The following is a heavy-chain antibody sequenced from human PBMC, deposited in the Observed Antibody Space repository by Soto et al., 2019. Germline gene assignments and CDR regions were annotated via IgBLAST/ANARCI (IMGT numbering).Heavy chain of an antibody. Sequence: QVQLVQSGAEVKKTGSSVKVSCKASGGTFSSYAISWVRQAHGQGLEWMGGINPIFGKANYAEKFQCRVTITADYSTSTAYMELSSLRSEDTAVYYCASKGLTGTAYYYYGMDVWGQGTTVTVSS. D-gene: IGHD1-7*01. CDR3: ASKGLTGTAYYYYGMDV. CDR1: GGTFSSYA. J-gene: IGHJ6*02. V-gene: IGHV1-69*01. CDR2: INPIFGKA.